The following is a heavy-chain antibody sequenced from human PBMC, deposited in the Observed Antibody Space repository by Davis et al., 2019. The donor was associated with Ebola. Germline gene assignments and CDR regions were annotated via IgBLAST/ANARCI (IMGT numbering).Heavy chain of an antibody. CDR2: VSSTGSTI. CDR1: EFTFSSYE. V-gene: IGHV3-48*03. CDR3: ARKLPNYYYYGMGV. Sequence: GGSLRLSCAASEFTFSSYEMNWVRQAPGKGLEWVSYVSSTGSTIYYADSVKGRFTISRDNAKNSLYLQMNSLRAEDTAVYYCARKLPNYYYYGMGVWGQGTTVTVSS. D-gene: IGHD2-15*01. J-gene: IGHJ6*02.